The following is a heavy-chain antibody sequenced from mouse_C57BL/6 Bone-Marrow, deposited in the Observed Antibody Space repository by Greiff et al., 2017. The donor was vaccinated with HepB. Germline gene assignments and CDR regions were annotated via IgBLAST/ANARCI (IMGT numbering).Heavy chain of an antibody. CDR3: ARSTTMITGYYFDY. Sequence: VQLQQPGAELVKPGASVKMSCKASGYTFTSYWITWVKQRPGQGLEWIGDIYPGSGSTNYNEKFKSKATLTVDTSSSTAYMQLSSLTSEDSAVYYCARSTTMITGYYFDYWGQGTTLTVSS. CDR2: IYPGSGST. V-gene: IGHV1-55*01. D-gene: IGHD2-4*01. J-gene: IGHJ2*01. CDR1: GYTFTSYW.